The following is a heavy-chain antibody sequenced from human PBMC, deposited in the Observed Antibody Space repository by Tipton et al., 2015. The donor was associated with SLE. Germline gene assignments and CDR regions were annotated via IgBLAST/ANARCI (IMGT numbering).Heavy chain of an antibody. Sequence: GSLRLSCAASGFTFSSYWMHWVRQAPGRGLEYVSVINGNGGRTYYADSVKGRFTISRDNSKKMLYLHMGSLRSDDMAIYYCVRESADWGQGTLVTVSS. CDR3: VRESAD. V-gene: IGHV3-64*02. J-gene: IGHJ4*02. CDR1: GFTFSSYW. CDR2: INGNGGRT.